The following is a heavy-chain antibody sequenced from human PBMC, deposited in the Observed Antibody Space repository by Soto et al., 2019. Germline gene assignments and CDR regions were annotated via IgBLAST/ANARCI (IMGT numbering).Heavy chain of an antibody. CDR3: AREAGYTYGYVFDY. V-gene: IGHV1-69*10. D-gene: IGHD5-18*01. CDR1: GGTFGNHA. CDR2: IIPVLGVG. Sequence: QVLLAQSGAEVKKPGASVKVSCKASGGTFGNHAISWVRQAPGQGLEWLGGIIPVLGVGDNAQNFQGRVTITADASTSTAYLELSSLRSEDTALYYCAREAGYTYGYVFDYWGQGTLVTVSS. J-gene: IGHJ4*02.